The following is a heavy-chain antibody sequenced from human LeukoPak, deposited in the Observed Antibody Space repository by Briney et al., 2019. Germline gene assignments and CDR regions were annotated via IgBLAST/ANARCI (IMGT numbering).Heavy chain of an antibody. CDR3: ARGSVVVVAAKGNTQFDY. V-gene: IGHV1-2*02. D-gene: IGHD2-15*01. CDR2: INPNSGGT. CDR1: GYTFTGYY. J-gene: IGHJ4*02. Sequence: ASVNVSCKASGYTFTGYYMHWVRQAPGQGLEWMGWINPNSGGTNYAQKFQGRVTMTRDTSISTAYMELSRLRSDDTAVYYCARGSVVVVAAKGNTQFDYWGQGTLVTVSS.